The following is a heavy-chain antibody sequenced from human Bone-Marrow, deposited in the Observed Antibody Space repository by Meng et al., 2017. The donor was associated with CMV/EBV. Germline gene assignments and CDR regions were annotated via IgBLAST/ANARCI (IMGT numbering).Heavy chain of an antibody. D-gene: IGHD2-15*01. CDR3: ARYFHCSGGSCYGLFDY. CDR1: SISSGGYY. V-gene: IGHV4-31*02. Sequence: SISSGGYYWSWIRQHPGKGLEWIGYIYYSGSTYYNPSLKSRVTISVDTSKNQFSLKLSSVTAADTAVYYCARYFHCSGGSCYGLFDYWGQGTLVT. J-gene: IGHJ4*02. CDR2: IYYSGST.